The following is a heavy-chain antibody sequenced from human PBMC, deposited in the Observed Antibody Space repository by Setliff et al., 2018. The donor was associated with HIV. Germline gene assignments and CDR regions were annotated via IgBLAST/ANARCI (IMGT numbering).Heavy chain of an antibody. CDR3: ARGIGTRYNYYMDV. D-gene: IGHD1-20*01. Sequence: PSETLSLTWTVSGASISSYYWNWFRQPDGKGLVSLGRIYTSGNMIYNPSLKSRVTMSADTSRNKLSLKLRSVSAADTAVYYCARGIGTRYNYYMDVWVIGTTVTVSS. V-gene: IGHV4-4*07. CDR2: IYTSGNM. CDR1: GASISSYY. J-gene: IGHJ6*03.